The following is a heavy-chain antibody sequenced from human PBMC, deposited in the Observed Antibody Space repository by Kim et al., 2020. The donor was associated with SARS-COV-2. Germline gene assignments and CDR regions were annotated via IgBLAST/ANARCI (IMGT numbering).Heavy chain of an antibody. J-gene: IGHJ4*02. CDR2: T. D-gene: IGHD5-12*01. Sequence: TNYNPPLKSRVTGQVDTSKHQFSLKLRSVTAADTAVYYCGRGGWLYDSWGQGTLVTVSS. CDR3: GRGGWLYDS. V-gene: IGHV4-4*07.